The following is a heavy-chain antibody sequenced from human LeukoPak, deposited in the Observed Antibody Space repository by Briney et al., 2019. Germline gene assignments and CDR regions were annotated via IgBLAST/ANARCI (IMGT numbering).Heavy chain of an antibody. CDR3: ARGQRRHTDMAPSFDY. CDR2: IYSGGST. Sequence: GGSLRLSCAASGFTVSSNYMSWVRQAPGKGLEWVSVIYSGGSTYYADSVKGRFTISRDNSKNTLYLQMNSLRAEDTAVYYCARGQRRHTDMAPSFDYWGQGTLVTVSS. D-gene: IGHD5-18*01. J-gene: IGHJ4*02. V-gene: IGHV3-53*05. CDR1: GFTVSSNY.